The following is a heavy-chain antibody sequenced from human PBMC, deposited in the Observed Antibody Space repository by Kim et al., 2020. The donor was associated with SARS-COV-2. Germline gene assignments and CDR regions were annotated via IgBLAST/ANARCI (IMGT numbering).Heavy chain of an antibody. CDR2: ISRNSDYI. CDR3: ARDQSLGRPAGFDY. V-gene: IGHV3-21*01. J-gene: IGHJ4*02. Sequence: GGSLRLSCAASEFTFSRYSMNWVRQAPGKGLEWVSTISRNSDYIYYADSVEGRYTISRDNAKNSLYLQMNNLRADDTAMYYCARDQSLGRPAGFDYWGQGTLVTVST. CDR1: EFTFSRYS.